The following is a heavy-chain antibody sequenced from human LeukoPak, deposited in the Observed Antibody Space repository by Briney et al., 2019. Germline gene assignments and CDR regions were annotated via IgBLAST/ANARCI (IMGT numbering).Heavy chain of an antibody. Sequence: GGSLGLSCAASGFTFSSFWMSWVRQAPGQGLEWVANIQQDGSERYYVDSVKGRSTISRDNAKNSLYLQMDSLTAEDTAVYYCARGAYSSGWAYFDHWGQGTLVTVSS. V-gene: IGHV3-7*01. CDR2: IQQDGSER. D-gene: IGHD6-19*01. CDR1: GFTFSSFW. CDR3: ARGAYSSGWAYFDH. J-gene: IGHJ4*02.